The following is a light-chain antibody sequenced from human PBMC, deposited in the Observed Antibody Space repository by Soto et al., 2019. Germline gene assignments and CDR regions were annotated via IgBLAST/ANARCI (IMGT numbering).Light chain of an antibody. V-gene: IGLV2-14*01. J-gene: IGLJ1*01. CDR3: YSYRSGSAHV. CDR2: EVT. CDR1: SSDVGGYNR. Sequence: QSALTQPASVSGSPGQSITISCTGTSSDVGGYNRVSWYQQHPDKAPKLIIYEVTNRPSGISNRFSASKSGDTASLTISGLQAEDEADYYCYSYRSGSAHVFGTGPKVTVL.